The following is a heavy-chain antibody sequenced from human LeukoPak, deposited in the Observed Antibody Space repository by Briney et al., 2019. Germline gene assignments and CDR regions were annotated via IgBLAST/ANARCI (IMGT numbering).Heavy chain of an antibody. CDR3: AKHYMGSYDNRGLDY. CDR1: GGSISSYY. J-gene: IGHJ4*02. Sequence: SETLSLTCTVSGGSISSYYWSWIRQPPGKGLEWIGYIYYSGSTNYNPSLKSRVTISVDTSKNQFSLKLSSVTAADTAVYYCAKHYMGSYDNRGLDYWGQGSLVTVSS. CDR2: IYYSGST. D-gene: IGHD3-10*01. V-gene: IGHV4-59*08.